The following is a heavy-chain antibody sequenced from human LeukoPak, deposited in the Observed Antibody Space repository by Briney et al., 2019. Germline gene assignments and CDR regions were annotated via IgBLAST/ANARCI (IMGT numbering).Heavy chain of an antibody. CDR2: IKQDGSEK. Sequence: AGGSLRLSCAASGFTVSSNYMSWVRQAPGKGLEWVANIKQDGSEKYYVDSVKGRFTISRDNAKNSVYLQMKSLRAEDTAMYYCARVRIEYDYVWGSFRRNPSFDYWGQGTPVTVSS. J-gene: IGHJ4*02. V-gene: IGHV3-7*01. CDR3: ARVRIEYDYVWGSFRRNPSFDY. D-gene: IGHD3-16*01. CDR1: GFTVSSNY.